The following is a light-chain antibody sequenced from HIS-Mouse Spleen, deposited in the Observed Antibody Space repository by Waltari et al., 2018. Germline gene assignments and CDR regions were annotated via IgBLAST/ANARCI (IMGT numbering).Light chain of an antibody. CDR3: YSTDSSGNHRV. CDR1: ALPKKY. J-gene: IGLJ2*01. Sequence: SYELTQPPSVPVSPGQTARITCSGDALPKKYAYWYQQKAGQAPVLVIYEDSKRPSGIPDRFSGSSSGTMATLTISGAQVEDEADYYCYSTDSSGNHRVFGGGTKLTVL. V-gene: IGLV3-10*01. CDR2: EDS.